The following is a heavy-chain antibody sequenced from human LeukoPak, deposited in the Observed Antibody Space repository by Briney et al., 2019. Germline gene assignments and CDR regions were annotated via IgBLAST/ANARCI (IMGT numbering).Heavy chain of an antibody. J-gene: IGHJ4*02. D-gene: IGHD3-22*01. CDR3: AKPMIVGPAGVAFGY. V-gene: IGHV3-23*01. CDR1: QFTFSRYA. CDR2: ISDDGSST. Sequence: PGGSLRLSCGASQFTFSRYAMSWVRQARGKGLEWVSGISDDGSSTYYADSVKGRFTISRDNSKNTLYLQMNSLRAEDTAVYYCAKPMIVGPAGVAFGYWGQGTLVTVSS.